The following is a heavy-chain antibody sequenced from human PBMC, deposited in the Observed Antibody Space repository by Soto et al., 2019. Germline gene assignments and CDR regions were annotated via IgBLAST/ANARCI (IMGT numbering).Heavy chain of an antibody. CDR1: GYSFATSG. D-gene: IGHD3-22*01. CDR2: ISVYNGNT. V-gene: IGHV1-18*01. Sequence: QDKLVQSGTEVKKPGASIKVSCKASGYSFATSGMTWVRQAPGQGLEWMGWISVYNGNTNYDQNLQNRLTMTTDTSTNTAYLEVKNMRSDDTAVYYCARAGQYYDASGCAAWGQGTLVTVSS. J-gene: IGHJ5*02. CDR3: ARAGQYYDASGCAA.